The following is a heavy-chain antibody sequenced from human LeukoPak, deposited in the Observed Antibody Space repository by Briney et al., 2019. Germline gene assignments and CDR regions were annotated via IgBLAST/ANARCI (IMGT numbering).Heavy chain of an antibody. CDR3: ARSIIVGATGAFDV. D-gene: IGHD1-26*01. CDR1: GLSFSSSG. J-gene: IGHJ3*01. CDR2: ITATGSTI. Sequence: GGSLRLSCAASGLSFSSSGMNWVRQAPGKGLERVSYITATGSTIYYADSVKGRFTISRDNARSSLFLSMSSLRAEDTAVYYCARSIIVGATGAFDVWGQGTMVTVSS. V-gene: IGHV3-48*03.